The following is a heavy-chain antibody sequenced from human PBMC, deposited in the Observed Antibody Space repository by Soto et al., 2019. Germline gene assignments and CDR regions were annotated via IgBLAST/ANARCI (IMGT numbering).Heavy chain of an antibody. CDR1: GFTFSSYG. CDR3: ASGYCSSTSCYLGIDY. D-gene: IGHD2-2*03. J-gene: IGHJ4*02. V-gene: IGHV3-33*01. Sequence: QVHLVESGGGVVQPGRSLRLSCAASGFTFSSYGMHWVRQAPGKGLEWVAVIWYDGSNKYYADSVKGRFTISRDNSKNTLYLQMTSLSAEDTAVYYCASGYCSSTSCYLGIDYWGQGTLVTVSS. CDR2: IWYDGSNK.